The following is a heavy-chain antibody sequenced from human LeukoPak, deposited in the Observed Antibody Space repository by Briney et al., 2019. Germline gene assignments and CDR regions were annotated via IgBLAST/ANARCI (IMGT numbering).Heavy chain of an antibody. J-gene: IGHJ4*02. D-gene: IGHD3-16*01. CDR3: ARGLNSGSYAPFNY. CDR1: GGSINTYF. CDR2: IYYSGSA. V-gene: IGHV4-59*01. Sequence: SETLSLTCTVSGGSINTYFWSWIRQPPGKGLEWIGYIYYSGSATYNPSLKSRVTISVDTSKNQFSLKLSSVTAADTGLYYCARGLNSGSYAPFNYWGQGTLVTLSS.